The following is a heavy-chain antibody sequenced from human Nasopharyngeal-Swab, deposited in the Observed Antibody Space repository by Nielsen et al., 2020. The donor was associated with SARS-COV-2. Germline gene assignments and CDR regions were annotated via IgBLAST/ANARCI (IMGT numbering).Heavy chain of an antibody. V-gene: IGHV3-23*01. J-gene: IGHJ4*02. D-gene: IGHD6-13*01. CDR1: GFTFSSYA. CDR2: ISGSGGSI. CDR3: ARDGVDYSSSWYGLSYYFDY. Sequence: GESLKISCAASGFTFSSYAMSCVRQAPGKGLEWVSAISGSGGSIYYADSVKGRFTISRDNSKNTLYLQMNSLRAEDTAVYYCARDGVDYSSSWYGLSYYFDYWGQGTLVTVSS.